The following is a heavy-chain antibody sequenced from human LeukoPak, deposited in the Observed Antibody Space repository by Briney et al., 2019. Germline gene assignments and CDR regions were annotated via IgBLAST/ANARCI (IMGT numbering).Heavy chain of an antibody. V-gene: IGHV7-4-1*02. CDR1: GYTFTSYA. D-gene: IGHD3-22*01. CDR2: INTNTGNP. Sequence: GASVKVSCKASGYTFTSYAMNWVRQAPGQGLEWMGWINTNTGNPTYAQGFTGRFVFSLDTSVSTAYLQISSLKAEDTAVYYCARNPSTYYDRWRTVDYWGQGTLVTVSS. J-gene: IGHJ4*02. CDR3: ARNPSTYYDRWRTVDY.